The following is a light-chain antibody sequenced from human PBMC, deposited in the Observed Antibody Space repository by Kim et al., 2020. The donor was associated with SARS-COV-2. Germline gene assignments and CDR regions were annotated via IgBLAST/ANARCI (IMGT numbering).Light chain of an antibody. J-gene: IGKJ4*01. V-gene: IGKV3-20*01. CDR2: GAS. CDR3: QQYGSTPLT. Sequence: SRGERATVSCRATRSGSSSNLACYQQKPGQAPRRLIYGASSRATGSPDRFSGGGSGADLTLTIRRVEPGDFAVYYCQQYGSTPLTIGGGTKV. CDR1: RSGSSSN.